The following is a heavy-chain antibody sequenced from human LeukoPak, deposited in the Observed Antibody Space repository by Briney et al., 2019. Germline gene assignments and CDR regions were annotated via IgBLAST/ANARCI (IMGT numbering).Heavy chain of an antibody. CDR3: AKVGQQLYPYYYYYYMDV. V-gene: IGHV3-30*18. CDR2: ISYDGSNK. J-gene: IGHJ6*03. CDR1: GFTFSSYG. Sequence: GGSLRLSCAASGFTFSSYGMHWVRQAPGKGLEWVAVISYDGSNKYYADSVKGRFTISRDNSKNTLYLQMNSLRAEDTAVYYCAKVGQQLYPYYYYYYMDVWGKGTTVTVSS. D-gene: IGHD6-13*01.